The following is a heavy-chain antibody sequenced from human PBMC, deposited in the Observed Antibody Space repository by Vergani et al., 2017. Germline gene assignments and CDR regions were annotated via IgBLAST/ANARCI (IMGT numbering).Heavy chain of an antibody. D-gene: IGHD2-15*01. V-gene: IGHV4-39*07. CDR1: GGSISSSSYY. Sequence: QLQLQESGPGLVKPSETLSLTCTVSGGSISSSSYYWGWIRQPPGKGLEWIGSIYYSGSTYYNPSLKSRVTISVDTSKNQFSLKLSSVTAADTAVYYCAREGGYCSGGSGYGDYWGQGTLVTVSS. J-gene: IGHJ4*02. CDR3: AREGGYCSGGSGYGDY. CDR2: IYYSGST.